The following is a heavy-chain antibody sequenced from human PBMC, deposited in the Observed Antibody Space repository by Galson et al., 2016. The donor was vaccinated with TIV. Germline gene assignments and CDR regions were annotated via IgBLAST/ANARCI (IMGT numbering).Heavy chain of an antibody. CDR3: ARHGDTATGDAFDI. Sequence: PRLSCAASGFTFSRFWMHWVRQAPGKGLVWVSRISDDATTTTYADSVKGRFTISRDNTKNTLHLQMNSLRADDTAVYYCARHGDTATGDAFDIWGQGTMVTVSS. CDR2: ISDDATTT. CDR1: GFTFSRFW. V-gene: IGHV3-74*01. D-gene: IGHD5-18*01. J-gene: IGHJ3*02.